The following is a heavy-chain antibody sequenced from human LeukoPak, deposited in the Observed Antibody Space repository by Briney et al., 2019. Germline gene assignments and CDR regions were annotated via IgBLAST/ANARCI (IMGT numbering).Heavy chain of an antibody. CDR1: GFIFRNYA. V-gene: IGHV3-64*01. J-gene: IGHJ4*02. Sequence: GGSLRLSCAASGFIFRNYAMHWVRQAPGKGLEYVSAISSSGDNTYYGSPVRGRFTISRDNSKNTLFLQMGSLRAEDMAVYYCVREERGLAIDYWGQGTLVTVSA. CDR2: ISSSGDNT. D-gene: IGHD5-12*01. CDR3: VREERGLAIDY.